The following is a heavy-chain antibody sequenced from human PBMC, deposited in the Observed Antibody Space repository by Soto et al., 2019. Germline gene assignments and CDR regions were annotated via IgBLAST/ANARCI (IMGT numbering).Heavy chain of an antibody. CDR2: IKQHGSER. CDR3: ARGSGYDSYGMDV. CDR1: GFTFTKYW. V-gene: IGHV3-7*03. D-gene: IGHD5-12*01. Sequence: WRSMRLSCSASGFTFTKYWMTWIRQAPGKGLEWVANIKQHGSERYYVDSVKGRFTISRDNAKSSLYLQMNSLRAEDTAVYYCARGSGYDSYGMDVWGQGTTVTVSS. J-gene: IGHJ6*02.